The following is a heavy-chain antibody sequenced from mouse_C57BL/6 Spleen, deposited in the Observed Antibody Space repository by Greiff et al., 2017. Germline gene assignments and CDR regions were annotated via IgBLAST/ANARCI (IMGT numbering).Heavy chain of an antibody. D-gene: IGHD1-1*01. CDR2: ISSGGSDT. Sequence: EVLLVESGGGLVKPGGSLKLSCAASGFTFSSYAMSWVRQTPEKRLEWVATISSGGSDTYYPDNVKGRFTISRDNAKNNLYLQMSHLKSEDTAMYDCAREIPLCITTGGFAYWGQGTLVTVSA. CDR3: AREIPLCITTGGFAY. CDR1: GFTFSSYA. J-gene: IGHJ3*01. V-gene: IGHV5-4*01.